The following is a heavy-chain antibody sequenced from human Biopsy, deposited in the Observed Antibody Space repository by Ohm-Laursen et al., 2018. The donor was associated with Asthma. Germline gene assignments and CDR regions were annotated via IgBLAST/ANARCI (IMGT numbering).Heavy chain of an antibody. J-gene: IGHJ4*02. D-gene: IGHD3-22*01. CDR3: ARAQDYYDSRGYYRSFDY. CDR1: YGSITSGGYY. V-gene: IGHV4-31*03. Sequence: SDTLALTCTVSYGSITSGGYYWTWIRQQPGKGLEWIGFIYYCGSTYYNPSLKSRVSISIDTSKNQFSLKLSSVTAADTAVYYCARAQDYYDSRGYYRSFDYWGQGTLVTVSS. CDR2: IYYCGST.